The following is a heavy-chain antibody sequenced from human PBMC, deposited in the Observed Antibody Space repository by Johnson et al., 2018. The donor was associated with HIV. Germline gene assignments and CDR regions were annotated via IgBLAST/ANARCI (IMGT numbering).Heavy chain of an antibody. D-gene: IGHD2/OR15-2a*01. V-gene: IGHV3-74*01. CDR2: INSDGSSS. Sequence: VQLVESGGGLVQPGGSLRLSCAASGFTLSSYWMHWVRQVPGKGPVWVSRINSDGSSSAYADSVKGRFTISRDKAKNTLHLQMNSLRAEDTALYYWAKNSAAFDIWGQGTMVTVSS. J-gene: IGHJ3*02. CDR3: AKNSAAFDI. CDR1: GFTLSSYW.